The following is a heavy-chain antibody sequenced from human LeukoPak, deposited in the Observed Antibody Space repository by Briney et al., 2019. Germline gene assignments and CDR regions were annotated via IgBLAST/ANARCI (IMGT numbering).Heavy chain of an antibody. CDR1: GFTFSRYA. V-gene: IGHV3-30-3*01. J-gene: IGHJ5*02. CDR3: ARESPGGWFDP. Sequence: PGGSLRLSCAASGFTFSRYAMHWVRQAPGKGLEWVAVISDDGTFTLYGDSVRGRFTISRDSSRNTLYLQMNSLRAEDTAVYYCARESPGGWFDPWGQGTLVTVSS. CDR2: ISDDGTFT. D-gene: IGHD3-10*01.